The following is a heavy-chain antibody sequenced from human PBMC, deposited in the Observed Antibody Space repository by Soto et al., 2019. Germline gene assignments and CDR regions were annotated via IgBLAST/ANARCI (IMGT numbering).Heavy chain of an antibody. CDR1: GFTVSSNY. Sequence: GGSLRLSCAASGFTVSSNYMSWVRQAPGKGLEWVSVIYSGGSTYYADSVKGRFTISRDNSKNTLYLQMNSLRAEDTAVYYCARDMVRGLYPEYFKHWGQGTLVTVSS. J-gene: IGHJ1*01. CDR2: IYSGGST. CDR3: ARDMVRGLYPEYFKH. V-gene: IGHV3-66*01. D-gene: IGHD3-10*01.